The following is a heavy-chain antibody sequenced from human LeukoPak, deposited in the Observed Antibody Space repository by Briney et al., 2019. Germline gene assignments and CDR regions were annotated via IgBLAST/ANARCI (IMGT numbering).Heavy chain of an antibody. CDR1: GYTLTELS. Sequence: ASVKVSCKVSGYTLTELSMHWVRQAHGKGLEWMGGFDPQAGETIYAQKFQGRVTMTEDTSTDTAYMELSSLRSEDTAVYYCTTMHPSGWKLFDDWGQGTLVTVSS. CDR2: FDPQAGET. CDR3: TTMHPSGWKLFDD. V-gene: IGHV1-24*01. J-gene: IGHJ4*02. D-gene: IGHD6-19*01.